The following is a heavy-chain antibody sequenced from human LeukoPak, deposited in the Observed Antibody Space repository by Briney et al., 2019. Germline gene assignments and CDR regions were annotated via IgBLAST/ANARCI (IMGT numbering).Heavy chain of an antibody. CDR3: ARDPVVRGVIS. Sequence: SETLSLTCTVSGGSISSSSYYWGWIRQPPGKGLEWIGSIYYSGSTYYNPSLKSRVTISVDTSKNQFSLKLSSVTAADTAVYYCARDPVVRGVISWGQGTLVTVSS. V-gene: IGHV4-39*07. CDR1: GGSISSSSYY. CDR2: IYYSGST. D-gene: IGHD3-10*01. J-gene: IGHJ4*02.